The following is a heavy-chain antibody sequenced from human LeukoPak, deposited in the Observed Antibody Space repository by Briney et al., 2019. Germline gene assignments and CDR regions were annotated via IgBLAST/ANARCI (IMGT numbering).Heavy chain of an antibody. CDR1: GYTFTSYA. CDR3: ARDWSTTVLGDSWFDP. J-gene: IGHJ5*02. V-gene: IGHV1-3*01. Sequence: ASVKVSCKASGYTFTSYAMHWVRQAPGQRLEWMGWINAGNGNTKYSQKVQGRVTMTTDTSTNTAYMELRSLRSDDTAMYYCARDWSTTVLGDSWFDPWGQGTLVTVSS. D-gene: IGHD2-2*01. CDR2: INAGNGNT.